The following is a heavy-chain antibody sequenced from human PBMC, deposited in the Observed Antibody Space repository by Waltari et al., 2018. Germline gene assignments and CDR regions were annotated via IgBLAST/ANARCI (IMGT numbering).Heavy chain of an antibody. CDR3: VTRIKTVVQGIIIIEGPPPISFDP. V-gene: IGHV1-24*01. D-gene: IGHD3-10*01. Sequence: QVQLVQSGAEVRKPGDAGEVSCKVSGYSITKLSIHWVRQTPGPGLEWRGGSVPENCGRISARKCQGIGTRTKDTSTYTAYIVLSSLRSEVTAIYYSVTRIKTVVQGIIIIEGPPPISFDPWGPGTQVTVSA. J-gene: IGHJ5*02. CDR1: GYSITKLS. CDR2: SVPENCGR.